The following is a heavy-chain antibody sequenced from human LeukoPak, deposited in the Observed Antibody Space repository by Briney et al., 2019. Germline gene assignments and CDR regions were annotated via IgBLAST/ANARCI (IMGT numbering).Heavy chain of an antibody. CDR3: ASGSGSYRTPYYYMDV. D-gene: IGHD3-10*01. V-gene: IGHV3-53*01. Sequence: SGGSLRLSCVASGFTVSSNYMSWVRQAPGKGLEWVSVIYGGGSTYYADSVKGRFTISRDNSKNTLYLQMNSLRAEDTAVYYCASGSGSYRTPYYYMDVWGTGTTVTVSS. J-gene: IGHJ6*03. CDR1: GFTVSSNY. CDR2: IYGGGST.